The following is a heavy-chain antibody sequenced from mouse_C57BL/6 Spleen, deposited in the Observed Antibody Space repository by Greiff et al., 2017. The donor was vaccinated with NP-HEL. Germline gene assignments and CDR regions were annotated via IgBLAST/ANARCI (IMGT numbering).Heavy chain of an antibody. V-gene: IGHV1-55*01. D-gene: IGHD3-3*01. CDR3: AREGRGDYAMDY. CDR1: GYTFTSYW. J-gene: IGHJ4*01. CDR2: IFPGSGST. Sequence: QVQLQQPGAELVKPGASVKMSCKASGYTFTSYWITWVKQRPGQGLEWIGDIFPGSGSTNYNEKFKSKATLTVDTSSSTAYMQLSSLTSEDSAVDYCAREGRGDYAMDYWGQGTSVTVSS.